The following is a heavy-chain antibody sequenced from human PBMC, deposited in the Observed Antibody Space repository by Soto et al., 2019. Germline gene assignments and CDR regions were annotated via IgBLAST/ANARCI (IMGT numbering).Heavy chain of an antibody. CDR1: GFTFSSYS. Sequence: GGSLRLSCAASGFTFSSYSMNWVRQAPGKGLEWVSYISSSSSTIYYADSVKGRFTISRDNAKNSLYLQMNSLRDEDTAVYYCARDRESGHDYGDYGYYYGMDVWGQGTTVTVSS. CDR2: ISSSSSTI. CDR3: ARDRESGHDYGDYGYYYGMDV. D-gene: IGHD4-17*01. V-gene: IGHV3-48*02. J-gene: IGHJ6*02.